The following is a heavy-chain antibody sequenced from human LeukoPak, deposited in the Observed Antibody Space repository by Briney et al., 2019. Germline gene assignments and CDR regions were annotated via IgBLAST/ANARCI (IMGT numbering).Heavy chain of an antibody. D-gene: IGHD1-26*01. V-gene: IGHV4-30-4*08. Sequence: SETLSLTCTVSGGSISSGDYYWSWIRQPPGKGLEWIGYIYYSGSTYYNPSLKSRVTISVDTSKNQFSLKLSSVTAADTAVYYCARVSGGSYFKRLDYWGQGTLVTVSS. CDR1: GGSISSGDYY. J-gene: IGHJ4*02. CDR2: IYYSGST. CDR3: ARVSGGSYFKRLDY.